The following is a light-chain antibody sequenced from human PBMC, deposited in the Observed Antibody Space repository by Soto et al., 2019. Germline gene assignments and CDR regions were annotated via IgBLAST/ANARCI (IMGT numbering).Light chain of an antibody. CDR3: QQYYRLPYT. CDR1: QSILDRSKNKYY. CDR2: WAS. V-gene: IGKV4-1*01. Sequence: DIVMTQSPDSLAVSLGERATFNCKSSQSILDRSKNKYYLAWYQQKSGQPPKLLIYWASLREPGVPDRFTGSGSGTDFTLTISSLQAEAVAVYFCQQYYRLPYTFGQGTKLEI. J-gene: IGKJ2*01.